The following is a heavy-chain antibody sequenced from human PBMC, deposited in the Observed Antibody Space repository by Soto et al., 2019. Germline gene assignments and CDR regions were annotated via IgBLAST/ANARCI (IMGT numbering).Heavy chain of an antibody. CDR2: IWYDGSNK. V-gene: IGHV3-33*01. Sequence: GGSLRLSCAASGFTFSSYGMHWVRQAPGKGLEWVAVIWYDGSNKYYADSVKGRFTISRDNSKNTLYLQMNSLRAEDTAVYYCARAFGDSSSWYERFAFDIWGQGTMVTVSS. CDR1: GFTFSSYG. D-gene: IGHD6-13*01. CDR3: ARAFGDSSSWYERFAFDI. J-gene: IGHJ3*02.